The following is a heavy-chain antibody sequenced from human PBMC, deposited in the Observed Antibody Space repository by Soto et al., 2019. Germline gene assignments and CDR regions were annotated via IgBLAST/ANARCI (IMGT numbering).Heavy chain of an antibody. CDR3: AHSRYDSSASDY. CDR2: IYWDDDK. CDR1: GFSLSTSGVG. Sequence: QITLKESGPPLAKPTQTLTLTCTFSGFSLSTSGVGVGWIRQPPGKALEWLALIYWDDDKRYSPSLKSRLTITKDTSKNQVVLTMTNMDPVDTATYCCAHSRYDSSASDYWGQGTLVTVSS. D-gene: IGHD3-22*01. V-gene: IGHV2-5*02. J-gene: IGHJ4*02.